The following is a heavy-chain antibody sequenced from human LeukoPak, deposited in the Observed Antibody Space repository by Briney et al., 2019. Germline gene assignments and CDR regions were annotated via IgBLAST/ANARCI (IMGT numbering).Heavy chain of an antibody. J-gene: IGHJ4*02. Sequence: GGSLRLSCADSEFSFRTYTMNWVRQAPGKGLEWVSSINSNSRYIYYADSVKGRFTISRDNAKNSLYLQMNSLRAEDTAVYYCAKATTTGWKWGQGTLVTVSS. CDR1: EFSFRTYT. CDR3: AKATTTGWK. D-gene: IGHD6-19*01. V-gene: IGHV3-21*01. CDR2: INSNSRYI.